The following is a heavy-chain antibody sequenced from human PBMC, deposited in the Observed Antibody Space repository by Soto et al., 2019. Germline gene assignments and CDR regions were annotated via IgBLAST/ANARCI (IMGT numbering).Heavy chain of an antibody. CDR2: IKQDGSEK. CDR1: GFTFSSYW. CDR3: ARVNVSSGLGGAWLDP. V-gene: IGHV3-7*01. Sequence: PGGSLRLSCAASGFTFSSYWMSWVRQAPGKGLEWVANIKQDGSEKYYVDSVKGRFTISRDNAKNSLYLQMNSLRAEDTAVYYCARVNVSSGLGGAWLDPWGQGTLVTVSS. J-gene: IGHJ5*02. D-gene: IGHD6-19*01.